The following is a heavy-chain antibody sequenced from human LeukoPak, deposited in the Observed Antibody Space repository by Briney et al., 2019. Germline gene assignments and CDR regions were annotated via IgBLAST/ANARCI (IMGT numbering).Heavy chain of an antibody. J-gene: IGHJ3*02. V-gene: IGHV4-59*01. CDR2: IYYSGST. CDR1: GGSISSYY. D-gene: IGHD5-12*01. CDR3: ARDPSRGYSGYVAFDI. Sequence: PSETLSLTCTVSGGSISSYYWSWIRQPPGKGLEWIGYIYYSGSTNNNPSLKSRVTISVDTSKNQFSLKLSSVTAADTAVYYCARDPSRGYSGYVAFDIWGQGTMVTVSS.